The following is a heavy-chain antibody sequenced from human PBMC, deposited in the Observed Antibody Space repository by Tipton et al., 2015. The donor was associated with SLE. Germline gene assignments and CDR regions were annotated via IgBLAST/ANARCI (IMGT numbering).Heavy chain of an antibody. CDR1: GGSISSYY. V-gene: IGHV4-59*01. J-gene: IGHJ2*01. CDR2: IYYSGST. Sequence: TLSLTCTVSGGSISSYYWSWIRQPPGKGLEWIGYIYYSGSTNYNPSLKSRVTISVDTSKNQSSLKLTSVTAADTAVYYCARDRLPWYFDLWGRGTLVTVSS. CDR3: ARDRLPWYFDL.